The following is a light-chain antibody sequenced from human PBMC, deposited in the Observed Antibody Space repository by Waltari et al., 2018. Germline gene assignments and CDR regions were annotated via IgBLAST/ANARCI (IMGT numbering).Light chain of an antibody. V-gene: IGLV2-23*02. Sequence: QSALTQPASVSGSPGQSITISCTGTSSDVGSYNLVSWYQQHPGKAPKLMIYEVSKRPSGVSNRFSGSKSGNTASLTISGLQAEDEADYYCCSYAGSLYVVFGGGTKLNVL. J-gene: IGLJ2*01. CDR1: SSDVGSYNL. CDR3: CSYAGSLYVV. CDR2: EVS.